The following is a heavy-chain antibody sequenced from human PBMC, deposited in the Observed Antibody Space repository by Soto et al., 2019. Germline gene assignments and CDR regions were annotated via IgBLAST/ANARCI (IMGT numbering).Heavy chain of an antibody. V-gene: IGHV1-2*04. D-gene: IGHD3-16*01. Sequence: ASVKVSCKASGYTFTGYYMHWVRQAPGQGLEWKGWINPNSGGTNYAQKFQGWVNKTRDTSISTAYMELSRLRTDDTAVYYCAGGRGEQKRRGGSYYYYGMAVGAKGTRVT. CDR3: AGGRGEQKRRGGSYYYYGMAV. J-gene: IGHJ6*04. CDR1: GYTFTGYY. CDR2: INPNSGGT.